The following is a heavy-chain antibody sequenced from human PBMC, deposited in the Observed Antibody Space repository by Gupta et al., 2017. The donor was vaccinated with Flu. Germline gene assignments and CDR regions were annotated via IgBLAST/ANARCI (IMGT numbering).Heavy chain of an antibody. CDR2: IIPIFGTA. V-gene: IGHV1-69*01. D-gene: IGHD5-12*01. CDR3: ARAGIVATILGGELDY. J-gene: IGHJ4*02. CDR1: A. Sequence: AISWVRQAPGQGLEWMGGIIPIFGTANYAQKFQGRVTITADESTSTAYMELSSLRSEDTAVYYCARAGIVATILGGELDYWGQGTLVTVSS.